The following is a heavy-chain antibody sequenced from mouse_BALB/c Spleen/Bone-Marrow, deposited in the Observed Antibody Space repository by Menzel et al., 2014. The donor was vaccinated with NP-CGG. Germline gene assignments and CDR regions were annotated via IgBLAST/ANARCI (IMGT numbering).Heavy chain of an antibody. D-gene: IGHD2-4*01. Sequence: EVKLQESGPGLVKPSQSLSLTCTVTGYSITSDYAWNWIRQFPGNKLEWMDYISYSDITSYNPSLKSRISITRDTSKNQFFLQLSSVTTEDTATYYCARSRGLRRDWYFDVWGAGTTVTVSS. V-gene: IGHV3-2*02. J-gene: IGHJ1*01. CDR2: ISYSDIT. CDR3: ARSRGLRRDWYFDV. CDR1: GYSITSDYA.